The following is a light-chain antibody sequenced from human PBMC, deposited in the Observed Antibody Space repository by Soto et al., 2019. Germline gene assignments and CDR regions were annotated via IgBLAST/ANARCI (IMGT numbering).Light chain of an antibody. CDR2: AAS. V-gene: IGKV1-39*01. J-gene: IGKJ2*01. CDR3: QQSYSTPYT. CDR1: QSIGSF. Sequence: DIEMTQSPSSLSASIGDRVTITCRASQSIGSFLCWYQQKPGKAPKLLTYAASSLQSGVPSRFSGSGSGTDFTLTIRSLQPEDSATYYCQQSYSTPYTFGQGTELEIK.